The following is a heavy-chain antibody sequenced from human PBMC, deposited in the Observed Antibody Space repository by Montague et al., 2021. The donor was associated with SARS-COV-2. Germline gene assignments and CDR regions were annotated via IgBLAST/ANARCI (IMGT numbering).Heavy chain of an antibody. J-gene: IGHJ6*02. CDR2: ISHSGST. Sequence: SETLSLTCAVYGGSFSGYYWSWIRQPPGKGLEWIGEISHSGSTNYNPSLKSRVIISIDTSKNQFSLKLSSVTAADTAVYYCARLAYRLLFIASYSGIDDWGQGTTVTVSS. CDR3: ARLAYRLLFIASYSGIDD. CDR1: GGSFSGYY. D-gene: IGHD2-2*01. V-gene: IGHV4-34*01.